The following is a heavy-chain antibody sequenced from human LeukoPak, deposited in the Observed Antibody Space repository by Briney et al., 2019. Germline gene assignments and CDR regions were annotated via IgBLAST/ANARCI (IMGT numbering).Heavy chain of an antibody. D-gene: IGHD6-13*01. Sequence: GGSLRLSCAASGFTFSSYEMNWVRQTPGKGLEWISYISSSGSTMYYADSVKGRFTISRDNAKNSLYLQMNSLRAEDTAIYYCASSSWYALDYWGQGTLVTVSS. CDR1: GFTFSSYE. CDR2: ISSSGSTM. V-gene: IGHV3-48*03. CDR3: ASSSWYALDY. J-gene: IGHJ4*02.